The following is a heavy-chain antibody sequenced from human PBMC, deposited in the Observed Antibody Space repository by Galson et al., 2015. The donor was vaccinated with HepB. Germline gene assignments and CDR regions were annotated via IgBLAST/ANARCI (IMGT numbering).Heavy chain of an antibody. V-gene: IGHV3-15*01. CDR3: STQTYGKPADC. J-gene: IGHJ4*02. CDR2: IKSKTDGGTT. CDR1: EFPFGNAW. D-gene: IGHD4-17*01. Sequence: SLRLSCAASEFPFGNAWMNWVRQSPGKGLEWVGRIKSKTDGGTTDYAAPVKGRLTISRDDSKNTLYLQMNSLKTEDTAVYFCSTQTYGKPADCWGQGTLVTVSS.